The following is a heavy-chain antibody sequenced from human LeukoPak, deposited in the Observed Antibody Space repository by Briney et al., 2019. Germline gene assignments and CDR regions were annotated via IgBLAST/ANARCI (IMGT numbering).Heavy chain of an antibody. CDR2: IKQDGSNK. D-gene: IGHD2-15*01. J-gene: IGHJ4*02. CDR3: AKDRLTYCSGGSCYDPSNY. V-gene: IGHV3-7*01. CDR1: GFTFSDYW. Sequence: PGGSLRLSCVASGFTFSDYWMSWVRQAPGKGLEWVANIKQDGSNKNYVDSVKGRFTISRDNSKNTLYLQINSLRDEDTAVYYCAKDRLTYCSGGSCYDPSNYWGQGTLVTVSS.